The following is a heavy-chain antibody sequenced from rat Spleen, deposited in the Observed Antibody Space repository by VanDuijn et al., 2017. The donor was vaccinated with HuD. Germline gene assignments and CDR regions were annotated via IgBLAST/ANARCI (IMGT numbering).Heavy chain of an antibody. CDR2: ISYEGSRT. CDR3: ARQWGYTHNWFAY. V-gene: IGHV5-22*01. Sequence: EVQLVESGGGLVQPGRSLKLSCAASGFTFSDYYMAWVRQAPKKGLEWVASISYEGSRTYYGDSVKGRFTISRDNAKSTLYLQMNSLRSEDTATYYFARQWGYTHNWFAYWGQGTLVTVSS. CDR1: GFTFSDYY. D-gene: IGHD1-11*01. J-gene: IGHJ3*01.